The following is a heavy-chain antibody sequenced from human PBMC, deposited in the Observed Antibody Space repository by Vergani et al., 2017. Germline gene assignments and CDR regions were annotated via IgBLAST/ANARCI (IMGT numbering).Heavy chain of an antibody. CDR2: INPNSGGT. D-gene: IGHD5-12*01. J-gene: IGHJ3*02. Sequence: QVQLVQSGAEVKKPGASVKVSCKASGYTFTGYYMHWVRQAPGQGLEWMGWINPNSGGTNYAQKFQGRVTMTRDTSISTAYMELSRLRSDDTAVYYCARGRGDSGYDWFGDEAFDIWGQGTMVTVSS. CDR3: ARGRGDSGYDWFGDEAFDI. CDR1: GYTFTGYY. V-gene: IGHV1-2*02.